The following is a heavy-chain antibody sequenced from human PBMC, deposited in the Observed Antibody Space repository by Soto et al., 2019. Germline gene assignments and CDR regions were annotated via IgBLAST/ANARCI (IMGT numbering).Heavy chain of an antibody. D-gene: IGHD6-13*01. J-gene: IGHJ6*02. Sequence: PXETLSLTCAVYGGSFSGYDWSWIRQPPGKGLDWIGEINHSGSTNYNPSLKSRVTISVDTSKNQFSLKLSSVTAADTAVYYCASPRSYRSSWYGYYYSGMEVWGQGTTVTVSS. V-gene: IGHV4-34*01. CDR1: GGSFSGYD. CDR3: ASPRSYRSSWYGYYYSGMEV. CDR2: INHSGST.